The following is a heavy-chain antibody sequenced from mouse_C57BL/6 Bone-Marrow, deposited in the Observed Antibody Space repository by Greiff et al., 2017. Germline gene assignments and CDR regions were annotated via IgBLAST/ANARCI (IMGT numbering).Heavy chain of an antibody. D-gene: IGHD2-2*01. CDR3: AHLWLRRTEFAY. CDR2: INPYNGGT. Sequence: EVQLQQSGPVLVKPGASVKMSCKASGYTFTDYYMNWVKQSHGKSLEWIGVINPYNGGTSYNQKFKGKATLTVDKSSSTAYMELNSLTSEDSAVYYCAHLWLRRTEFAYWGQGTLVTVSA. V-gene: IGHV1-19*01. J-gene: IGHJ3*01. CDR1: GYTFTDYY.